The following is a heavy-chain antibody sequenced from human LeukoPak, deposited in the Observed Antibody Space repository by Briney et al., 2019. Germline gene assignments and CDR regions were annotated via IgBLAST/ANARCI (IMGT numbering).Heavy chain of an antibody. CDR1: GYSFTRYW. J-gene: IGHJ4*02. CDR3: ARQQVGATGGFDY. CDR2: IYPGDSDT. V-gene: IGHV5-51*01. Sequence: GESLQISCKGSGYSFTRYWIGWVRQMPGKGLEWMGIIYPGDSDTRYSPSFQGQVTISADKSISTAYLQWSSLKASDTAMYYCARQQVGATGGFDYWGQGTLVTVSS. D-gene: IGHD1-26*01.